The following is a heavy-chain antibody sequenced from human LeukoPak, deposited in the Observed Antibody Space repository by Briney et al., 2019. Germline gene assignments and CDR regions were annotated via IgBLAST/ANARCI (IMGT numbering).Heavy chain of an antibody. Sequence: GGSLRLSCAASGFTFSSYEMNWVRQAPGKGLEWVSYISSSGSTIYYADSVKGRFTISRDNSRNTLYLQMNSLRAEDTAVYYCARWYYYETSGLYYGSFDNWGQGTLVTVSS. CDR3: ARWYYYETSGLYYGSFDN. CDR2: ISSSGSTI. D-gene: IGHD3-22*01. J-gene: IGHJ5*02. CDR1: GFTFSSYE. V-gene: IGHV3-48*03.